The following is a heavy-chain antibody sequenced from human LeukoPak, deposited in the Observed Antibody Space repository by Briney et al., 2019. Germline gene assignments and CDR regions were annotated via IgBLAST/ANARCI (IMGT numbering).Heavy chain of an antibody. D-gene: IGHD5-18*01. Sequence: GGSLRLSCAASGFTFSNAWMSWVRQAPGKGLEWVGRIKSKTDGGTTDYAAPVKGRFTISRDDSKNTLYLQMNSLNTEDTAVYYCTTDTTVVTFYYYYMDVWGKGTTVTVSS. CDR3: TTDTTVVTFYYYYMDV. V-gene: IGHV3-15*01. CDR1: GFTFSNAW. CDR2: IKSKTDGGTT. J-gene: IGHJ6*03.